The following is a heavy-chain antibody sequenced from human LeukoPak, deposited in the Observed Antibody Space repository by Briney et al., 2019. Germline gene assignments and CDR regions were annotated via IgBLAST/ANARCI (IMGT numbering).Heavy chain of an antibody. V-gene: IGHV3-48*03. J-gene: IGHJ4*02. D-gene: IGHD3-22*01. CDR3: AREVYDSSGYHYGYFDY. CDR1: GFTFSSYE. Sequence: PGGSLRLSCAASGFTFSSYEMNWVRQAPGKGLEWVSYISSSGSTIYYADSVKGRFTVSRDNARNSLFLEMNSLRAEDTAVYYCAREVYDSSGYHYGYFDYWGPGTLVTVSS. CDR2: ISSSGSTI.